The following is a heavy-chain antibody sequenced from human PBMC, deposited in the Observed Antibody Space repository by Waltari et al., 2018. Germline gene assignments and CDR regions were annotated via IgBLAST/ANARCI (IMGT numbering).Heavy chain of an antibody. V-gene: IGHV4-34*01. CDR1: GGSFSGYY. CDR3: ARTSYSSSWYN. Sequence: QVQLQQWGAGLLKPSETLSLTCAVYGGSFSGYYWSWIRQPPGKGLEWIGEINHSGSTNYNPSLKSRVTISVDTSKNQFSLKLSSVTAADTAVYYCARTSYSSSWYNWGQGTMGTVSS. CDR2: INHSGST. J-gene: IGHJ3*02. D-gene: IGHD6-13*01.